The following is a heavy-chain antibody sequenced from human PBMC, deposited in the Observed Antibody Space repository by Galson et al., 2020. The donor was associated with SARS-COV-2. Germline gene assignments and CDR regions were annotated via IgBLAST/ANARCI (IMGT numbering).Heavy chain of an antibody. CDR1: GGSFSGHF. V-gene: IGHV4-34*01. D-gene: IGHD2-15*01. CDR2: INHSQFS. Sequence: SETLSLTCAVYGGSFSGHFWTWVRQSPGKRLEWIGEINHSQFSNFNPSLNNRVTMSVDTSKNQFSLNLRFVSAADTAVYYCARGRTHCVGGSCYEFLDYWGQGTLVTVSS. J-gene: IGHJ4*02. CDR3: ARGRTHCVGGSCYEFLDY.